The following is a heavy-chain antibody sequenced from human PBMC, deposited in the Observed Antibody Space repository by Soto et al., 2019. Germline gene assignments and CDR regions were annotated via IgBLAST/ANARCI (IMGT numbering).Heavy chain of an antibody. J-gene: IGHJ4*02. D-gene: IGHD1-20*01. Sequence: VGSLRLSCAASGFIFSDYHMTWIRQAPGKGLELVAYISSSSDTIYYADSVKGRFTISRDNGKDALFLQMSSLRAEDTAVYYCVRDRRISGINSGLDCWGRGTLVTVSS. V-gene: IGHV3-11*01. CDR2: ISSSSDTI. CDR1: GFIFSDYH. CDR3: VRDRRISGINSGLDC.